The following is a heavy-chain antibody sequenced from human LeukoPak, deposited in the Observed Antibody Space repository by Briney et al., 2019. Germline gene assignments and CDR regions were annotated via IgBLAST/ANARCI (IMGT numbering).Heavy chain of an antibody. CDR1: GFTFSSFA. D-gene: IGHD3-3*01. CDR3: ARVRFGTEWYSSEDFAF. CDR2: VSGGGRSK. V-gene: IGHV3-23*01. Sequence: GGSLRLSCAASGFTFSSFAMSWVRQAPGKGLEWVASVSGGGRSKYYIDSVKGRFTVSRDNSNNTLYLQMSSLRTVDTAIYYCARVRFGTEWYSSEDFAFWGQGTMVTVAS. J-gene: IGHJ3*01.